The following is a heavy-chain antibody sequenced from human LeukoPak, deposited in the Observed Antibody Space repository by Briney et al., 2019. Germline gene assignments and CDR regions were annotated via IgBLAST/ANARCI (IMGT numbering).Heavy chain of an antibody. Sequence: GGSLRLSCAASGFTFSDYYMSWIRQAPGKGLEWVSYISSSGSTIYYADSVKGRFTISRDNAKNSLYLQMNSLRAEDTAVYYCAKGPGYCSSTSCYRNYFDYWGQGTLVTVSS. D-gene: IGHD2-2*01. CDR3: AKGPGYCSSTSCYRNYFDY. CDR1: GFTFSDYY. V-gene: IGHV3-11*01. CDR2: ISSSGSTI. J-gene: IGHJ4*02.